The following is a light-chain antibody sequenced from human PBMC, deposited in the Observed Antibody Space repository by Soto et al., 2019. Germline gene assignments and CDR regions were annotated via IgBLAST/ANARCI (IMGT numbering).Light chain of an antibody. V-gene: IGLV2-14*03. J-gene: IGLJ1*01. CDR1: SSDVGGYNS. CDR2: EIS. Sequence: QSALTQPASVSGSPGQSITISCTGTSSDVGGYNSVSWYQQHPGKAPKLIIYEISNRPSGVSSRFSGSKSGNTASLTISGLQAEDEADYYCRSYTSSVTYVFGTGTKLTVL. CDR3: RSYTSSVTYV.